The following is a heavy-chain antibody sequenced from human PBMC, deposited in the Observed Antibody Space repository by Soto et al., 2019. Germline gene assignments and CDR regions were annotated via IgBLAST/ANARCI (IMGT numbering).Heavy chain of an antibody. D-gene: IGHD3-22*01. J-gene: IGHJ4*02. CDR3: AKYDSSGYYLDY. Sequence: PVGSLRLSCAASGFTLSTYGMHWVRQAPGKGLEWVADIWHDGSKKYYADSVKGRFTISRDNSKNMLYLQMNSLRAEDTAVYYCAKYDSSGYYLDYWGQGTLVTVSS. CDR2: IWHDGSKK. V-gene: IGHV3-33*06. CDR1: GFTLSTYG.